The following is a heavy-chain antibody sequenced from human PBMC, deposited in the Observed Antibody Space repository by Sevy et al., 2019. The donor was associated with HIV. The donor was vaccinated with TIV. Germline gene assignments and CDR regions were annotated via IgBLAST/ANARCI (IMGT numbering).Heavy chain of an antibody. CDR2: ISSSSSYI. CDR3: ARDSLYCSGGSCYSGDYYYGMDV. J-gene: IGHJ6*02. D-gene: IGHD2-15*01. CDR1: GFTFSSYS. Sequence: GSLRLSCAASGFTFSSYSMNWVRQAPGKGLEWVSSISSSSSYIYYADSVKGRFTISRDNAKNSLYLQMNSLRAEDTAVYYCARDSLYCSGGSCYSGDYYYGMDVWGQGTTVTVSS. V-gene: IGHV3-21*01.